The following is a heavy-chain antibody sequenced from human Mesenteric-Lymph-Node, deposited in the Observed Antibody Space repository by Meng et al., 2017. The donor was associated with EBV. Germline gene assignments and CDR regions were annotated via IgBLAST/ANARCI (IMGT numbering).Heavy chain of an antibody. Sequence: QGQLQESGPGMVKPSETLSFTCTVSGDSVSSTRCYWSWIRQPTGRGLEWIGYIFNSGSTNYNPSLRSRATISVDTSRNQFSLTLNSVTAADTAVYYCARVSGPYYSPWFDPWGQGSLVTVSS. CDR2: IFNSGST. V-gene: IGHV4-61*01. D-gene: IGHD2/OR15-2a*01. CDR3: ARVSGPYYSPWFDP. CDR1: GDSVSSTRCY. J-gene: IGHJ5*02.